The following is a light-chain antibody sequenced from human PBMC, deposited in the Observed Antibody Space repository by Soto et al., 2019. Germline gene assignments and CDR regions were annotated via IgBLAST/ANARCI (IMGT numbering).Light chain of an antibody. CDR1: QSVSSY. J-gene: IGKJ2*01. Sequence: SVSTQRPATLSLSAGERATLSCRACQSVSSYLAWYQQKPGQAPRLLIYDASNRATGIPARFSGSGSGTDFSLTISRLEPEDFAVYYCQQYGSSPPYTFGQGTKVDIK. CDR2: DAS. CDR3: QQYGSSPPYT. V-gene: IGKV3-20*01.